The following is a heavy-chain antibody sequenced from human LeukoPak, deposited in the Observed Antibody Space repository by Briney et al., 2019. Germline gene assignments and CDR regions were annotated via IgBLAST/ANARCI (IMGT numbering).Heavy chain of an antibody. D-gene: IGHD2-8*02. Sequence: QSGGSLRLSCAASGFTFSDYSISWVRQAPGKGLEWVSYISNTADTQYYADSVRGRFTISRDNAKNSAYLQMNTLRAEDTAVYYCARDRGYCSGGSYYRYFETWGQGTLVTVSS. CDR1: GFTFSDYS. V-gene: IGHV3-48*01. CDR3: ARDRGYCSGGSYYRYFET. CDR2: ISNTADTQ. J-gene: IGHJ4*02.